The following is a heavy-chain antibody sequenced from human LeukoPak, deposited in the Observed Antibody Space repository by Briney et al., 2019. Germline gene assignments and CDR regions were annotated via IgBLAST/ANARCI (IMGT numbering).Heavy chain of an antibody. CDR3: AREGWGYYFDF. CDR1: GASLRGSD. CDR2: IDHSGST. Sequence: SETLSLTCAVQGASLRGSDWTWSRKRPGKGLQWMGQIDHSGSTHSIPSLKSRVTISLDTSKNQFSLKLSSVTAADTAVYYCAREGWGYYFDFWGEGNPVTVSS. D-gene: IGHD7-27*01. J-gene: IGHJ4*02. V-gene: IGHV4-34*01.